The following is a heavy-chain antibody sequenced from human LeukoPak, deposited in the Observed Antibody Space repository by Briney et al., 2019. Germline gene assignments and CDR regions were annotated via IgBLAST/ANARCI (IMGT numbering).Heavy chain of an antibody. CDR1: GGTFSSYA. CDR3: ARALIPYDYVWGSYRYKVSFDY. V-gene: IGHV1-69*04. Sequence: GASVKVSCKASGGTFSSYAINWVRQAPGQGLEWMGRIIPILGIANYAQKFQGRVTITADKSTSTAYMELSSLRSEDTAVYYCARALIPYDYVWGSYRYKVSFDYWGQGTLVTVSS. CDR2: IIPILGIA. J-gene: IGHJ4*02. D-gene: IGHD3-16*02.